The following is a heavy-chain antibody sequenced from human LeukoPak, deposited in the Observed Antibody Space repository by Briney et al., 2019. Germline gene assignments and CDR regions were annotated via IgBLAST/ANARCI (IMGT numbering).Heavy chain of an antibody. CDR2: IYYSGST. D-gene: IGHD2-15*01. J-gene: IGHJ6*02. V-gene: IGHV4-61*01. CDR1: GGSVSSGSYY. Sequence: PSETLSLTCTVSGGSVSSGSYYWSWIRQPPGKGLEWIGYIYYSGSTNYNPSLKSRVTISVDTSKNQFSLQLNSVTPEDTAVYYCARDLSTPKVLKGYCSGGSCYYYGMDVWGQGTTVTVSS. CDR3: ARDLSTPKVLKGYCSGGSCYYYGMDV.